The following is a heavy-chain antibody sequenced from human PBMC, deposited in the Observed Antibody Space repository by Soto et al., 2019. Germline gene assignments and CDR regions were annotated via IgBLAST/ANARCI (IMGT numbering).Heavy chain of an antibody. J-gene: IGHJ4*02. V-gene: IGHV3-33*01. CDR3: ARGPRSGGSQSDY. Sequence: QVQLVESGGGLVQPGRSLRLSCAASGFTFSSYGMHWVRQAPGKGLEWVAVIWYDGSNKYYADSVKGRFTISRDNSKNTLYLQMNSLRAEDTAVYYCARGPRSGGSQSDYWGQGTLVTVSS. CDR2: IWYDGSNK. D-gene: IGHD2-15*01. CDR1: GFTFSSYG.